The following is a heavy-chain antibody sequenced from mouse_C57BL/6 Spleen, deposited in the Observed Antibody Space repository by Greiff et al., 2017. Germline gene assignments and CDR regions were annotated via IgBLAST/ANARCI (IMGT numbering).Heavy chain of an antibody. J-gene: IGHJ1*03. CDR1: GYSFNTYD. CDR3: VNSGGYVGV. V-gene: IGHV10-1*01. Sequence: EVQGVESGGGLVQPKGSLKLSCAASGYSFNTYDMNWVRQAPGQGLEWVARIRSKSNNYETYYANAVKDRFTISRYDSESMRYLQMNNVKTEDTDRYYGVNSGGYVGVWGTGTTVTVS. CDR2: IRSKSNNYET.